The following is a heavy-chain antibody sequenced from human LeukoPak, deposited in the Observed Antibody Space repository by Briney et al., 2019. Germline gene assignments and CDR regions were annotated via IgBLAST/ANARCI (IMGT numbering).Heavy chain of an antibody. Sequence: ASVKVSFKASGYTFTSYGISWVRQAPRQALDWMGWISASNGNTNYAQKLQGRVTMTTDTSTSPAYMERRGLGSDDTAVYYCATDRRYSSSSPVGYWGQGTLVTVSS. J-gene: IGHJ4*02. CDR2: ISASNGNT. CDR1: GYTFTSYG. V-gene: IGHV1-18*01. D-gene: IGHD6-6*01. CDR3: ATDRRYSSSSPVGY.